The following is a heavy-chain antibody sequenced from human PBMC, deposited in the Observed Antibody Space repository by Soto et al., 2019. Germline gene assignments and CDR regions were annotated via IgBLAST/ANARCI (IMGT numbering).Heavy chain of an antibody. D-gene: IGHD3-16*02. Sequence: SETLSLTCSVSGGSISSYYWSWIRQPPGKGLEWIGYIYYSGSTNYNPSLKSRVTISVDTSKNQFSLKLSSVTAADTAVYYCARRYRGNFDYWGQGTLVTVSS. V-gene: IGHV4-59*01. J-gene: IGHJ4*02. CDR3: ARRYRGNFDY. CDR2: IYYSGST. CDR1: GGSISSYY.